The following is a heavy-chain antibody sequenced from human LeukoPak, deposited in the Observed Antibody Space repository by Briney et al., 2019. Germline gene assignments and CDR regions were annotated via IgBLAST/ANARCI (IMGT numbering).Heavy chain of an antibody. V-gene: IGHV3-30*18. CDR2: ISYDGSNK. Sequence: GRSLRLSCTASGFTFSSYGMHWVRQAPGKGLEWVAVISYDGSNKYYADSVKGRFTISRDNAKDSLFLQMNSLRDEDTAVYYCAKDYDSSGYQSDYFDYWGQGTLVTVSS. CDR3: AKDYDSSGYQSDYFDY. D-gene: IGHD3-22*01. J-gene: IGHJ4*02. CDR1: GFTFSSYG.